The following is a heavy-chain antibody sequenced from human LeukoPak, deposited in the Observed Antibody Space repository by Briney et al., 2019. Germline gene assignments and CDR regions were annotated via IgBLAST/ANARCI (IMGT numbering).Heavy chain of an antibody. CDR2: IYHSGST. D-gene: IGHD3-10*01. CDR1: GYSISSGYY. V-gene: IGHV4-38-2*01. CDR3: ARAVGWFGENLPDY. J-gene: IGHJ4*02. Sequence: PSETLSLTXAVSGYSISSGYYWGWIRQPPGKGLEWIGSIYHSGSTYYNPSLKSRVTISVDTSKNQFSLRLSSVTAADTAVYYCARAVGWFGENLPDYWGQGTLVTVSS.